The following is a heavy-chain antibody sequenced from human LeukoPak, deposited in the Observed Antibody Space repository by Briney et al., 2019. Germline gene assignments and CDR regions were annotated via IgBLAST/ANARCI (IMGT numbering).Heavy chain of an antibody. Sequence: GGSLRLSCAASGFTVSSNYMSWVRQAPGKGPEWVSVIYSGGSTYYADSVKGRFTISRDNSKNTLYLQMNSLRAEDTAVYYCARGSVDYVWGSYRPFYYYYYMDVWGKGTTVTISS. J-gene: IGHJ6*03. CDR3: ARGSVDYVWGSYRPFYYYYYMDV. V-gene: IGHV3-53*01. CDR2: IYSGGST. D-gene: IGHD3-16*02. CDR1: GFTVSSNY.